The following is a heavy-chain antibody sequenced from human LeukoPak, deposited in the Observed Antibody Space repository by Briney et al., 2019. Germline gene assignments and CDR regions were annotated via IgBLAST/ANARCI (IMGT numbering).Heavy chain of an antibody. J-gene: IGHJ4*02. CDR2: VFTRGTT. CDR3: ARSSLAVYFDY. V-gene: IGHV4-61*09. CDR1: GGSISSGSYY. D-gene: IGHD6-19*01. Sequence: SQTLSLTRTVSGGSISSGSYYWNWIRQPAGKRLEWLGHVFTRGTTNYNASLEGRLTISLDTARNQFSLYLSSVTAADTAMYFCARSSLAVYFDYWGQGTLVTASS.